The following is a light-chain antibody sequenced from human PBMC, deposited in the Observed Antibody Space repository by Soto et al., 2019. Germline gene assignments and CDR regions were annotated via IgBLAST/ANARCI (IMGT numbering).Light chain of an antibody. CDR2: EVS. CDR1: SSDVGGYKY. J-gene: IGLJ2*01. CDR3: TSYTSSSTVI. V-gene: IGLV2-14*01. Sequence: SALTQPASVSGSPGQSITISCTGTSSDVGGYKYVSWYQQHPGKVPKLIIYEVSNRPSGVSNRFSGSKSVNTASLIISGLQAEDEANYYCTSYTSSSTVIFGGGTKLTVL.